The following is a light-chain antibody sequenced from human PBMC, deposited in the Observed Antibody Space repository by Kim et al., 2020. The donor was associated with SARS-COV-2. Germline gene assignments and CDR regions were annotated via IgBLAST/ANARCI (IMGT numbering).Light chain of an antibody. CDR1: QSISSY. V-gene: IGKV1-39*01. CDR3: QQSYSTPLT. Sequence: EYVGDTGTTTCRQSQSISSYLNWNQQKPGKAPKLLIYAASSLQSGVPSRFSGSGSGTDFTLTISSLQPEDFATYYCQQSYSTPLTFGGGTKVDIK. J-gene: IGKJ4*01. CDR2: AAS.